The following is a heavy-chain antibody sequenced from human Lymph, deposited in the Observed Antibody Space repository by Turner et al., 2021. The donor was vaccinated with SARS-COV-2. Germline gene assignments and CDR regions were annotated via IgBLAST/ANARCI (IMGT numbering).Heavy chain of an antibody. J-gene: IGHJ6*02. D-gene: IGHD3-3*01. Sequence: QVQLVEYGGGVVQPGRSLRLSCASSGFTFSSYGMHWVRQAPGKGLEWGAVISYDGSKKYYADSVKGRFTISRDNSKNTLYLQMNSLRAEDTAVYYCAKVRSIFGVVIGGMDVWGQGTTVTVSS. CDR1: GFTFSSYG. CDR3: AKVRSIFGVVIGGMDV. CDR2: ISYDGSKK. V-gene: IGHV3-30*18.